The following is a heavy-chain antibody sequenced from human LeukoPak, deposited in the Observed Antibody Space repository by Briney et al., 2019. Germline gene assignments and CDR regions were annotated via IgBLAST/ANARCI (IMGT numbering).Heavy chain of an antibody. V-gene: IGHV1-24*01. CDR2: FDPGDGET. J-gene: IGHJ4*02. D-gene: IGHD3-10*01. Sequence: ASVKVSCKVSGYTLTELSMHWVRQAPGKGLEWMGGFDPGDGETIYAQKFQGRVTMTEDTSTDTAYMELSSLRSEDTAVYYCATATLINYYGSGSYSYWGQGTLVTVSS. CDR1: GYTLTELS. CDR3: ATATLINYYGSGSYSY.